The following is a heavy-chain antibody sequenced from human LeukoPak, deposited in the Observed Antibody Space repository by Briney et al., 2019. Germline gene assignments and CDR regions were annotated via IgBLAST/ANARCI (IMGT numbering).Heavy chain of an antibody. Sequence: PSETLSLTCTVSGGSINSGVYYWSWIRQPAGKGLEWIGRIYTNGNSDYDPSLESRVTISLDTSKNQFSLRLNSVTAADTAVYYCAREGRIVPSANVFPRLDIWGQGTMVTVSS. J-gene: IGHJ3*02. CDR1: GGSINSGVYY. V-gene: IGHV4-61*02. CDR2: IYTNGNS. D-gene: IGHD2-2*01. CDR3: AREGRIVPSANVFPRLDI.